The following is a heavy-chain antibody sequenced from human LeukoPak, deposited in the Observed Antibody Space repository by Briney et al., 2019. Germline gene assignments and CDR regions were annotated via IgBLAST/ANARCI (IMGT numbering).Heavy chain of an antibody. CDR1: GYTFTGYY. CDR3: ARDTHPVPFDP. D-gene: IGHD2-15*01. J-gene: IGHJ5*02. CDR2: ISAYNGNT. Sequence: ASVKVSCKASGYTFTGYYMHWVRQAPGQGLEWMGWISAYNGNTNYAQKLQGRVTMTTDTSTSTAYMELRSLRSDDTAVYYCARDTHPVPFDPWGQGTLVTVSS. V-gene: IGHV1-18*04.